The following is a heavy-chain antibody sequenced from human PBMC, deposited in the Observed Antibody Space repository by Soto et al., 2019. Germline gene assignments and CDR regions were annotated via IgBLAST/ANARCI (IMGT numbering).Heavy chain of an antibody. V-gene: IGHV1-69*13. Sequence: SVKVSCKASGGTFSSYAISWVRQAPGQGLEWMGGIIPIFGTANYAQKFQGRVTITADESTSTAYMELSSLRSEDTAVYYCAREEMATITVYYYYGMDVWGQGATVTVSS. CDR2: IIPIFGTA. CDR1: GGTFSSYA. D-gene: IGHD5-12*01. J-gene: IGHJ6*02. CDR3: AREEMATITVYYYYGMDV.